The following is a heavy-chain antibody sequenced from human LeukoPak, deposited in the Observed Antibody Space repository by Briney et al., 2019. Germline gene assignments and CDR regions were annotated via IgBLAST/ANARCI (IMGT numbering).Heavy chain of an antibody. Sequence: SVKVSCKASGYTFTSYYMHWVRQAPGQGLEWMGRIIPILGIANYAQKFQGRVTITADKSTSTAYMELSSLRSEDTAVYYCARATTGEADYWGQGTLVTVSS. CDR2: IIPILGIA. J-gene: IGHJ4*02. CDR3: ARATTGEADY. CDR1: GYTFTSYY. D-gene: IGHD7-27*01. V-gene: IGHV1-69*04.